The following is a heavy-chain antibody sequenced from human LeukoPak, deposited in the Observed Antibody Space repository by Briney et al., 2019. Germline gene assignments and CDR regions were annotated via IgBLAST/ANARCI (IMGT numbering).Heavy chain of an antibody. CDR3: ARLERKWVAFDI. D-gene: IGHD1-1*01. CDR2: IYHSGST. CDR1: GYSISSGYY. V-gene: IGHV4-38-2*02. Sequence: SETLSLTCTVSGYSISSGYYWGWIRQPPGKGLEWIGSIYHSGSTYYNPSLKSRVTISVDTSKNQFSLKLSSVTAADTAVYYCARLERKWVAFDIWGQGTMVTVSS. J-gene: IGHJ3*02.